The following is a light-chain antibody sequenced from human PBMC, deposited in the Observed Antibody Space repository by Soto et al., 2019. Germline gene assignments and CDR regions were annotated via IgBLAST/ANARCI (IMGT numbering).Light chain of an antibody. V-gene: IGKV1-6*01. CDR1: QDIRQD. CDR3: LQDYIYPWT. J-gene: IGKJ1*01. Sequence: AIPMNQAPSSLPAFGGDRATITCRASQDIRQDLGWYQQKPGKAPKLLISAASNLQSGGPSRFSGSGSGTDFTLTISSLQPEDFATYYCLQDYIYPWTFGHGTKVEIK. CDR2: AAS.